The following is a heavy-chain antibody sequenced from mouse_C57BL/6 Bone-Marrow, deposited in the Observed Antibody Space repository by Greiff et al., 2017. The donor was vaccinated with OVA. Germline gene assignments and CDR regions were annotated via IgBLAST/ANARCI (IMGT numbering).Heavy chain of an antibody. Sequence: EVKLVESGGGLVKPGGSLKLSCAASGFTFSDYGMHWVRQAPEKGLEWVAYISSGSSTIYYADTVKGRFTISRDNAKNTLFLQMSSLRSEDTALYYCARGPSVTTVPSFPSHWYVDVWGTGTTVTVSS. D-gene: IGHD1-1*01. V-gene: IGHV5-17*01. CDR3: ARGPSVTTVPSFPSHWYVDV. CDR1: GFTFSDYG. CDR2: ISSGSSTI. J-gene: IGHJ1*03.